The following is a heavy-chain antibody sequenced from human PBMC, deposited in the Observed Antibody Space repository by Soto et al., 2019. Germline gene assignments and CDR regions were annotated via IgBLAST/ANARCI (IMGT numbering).Heavy chain of an antibody. V-gene: IGHV2-5*01. CDR3: SHMRGLGLFDMEV. D-gene: IGHD3-16*01. CDR2: IFSNDDK. Sequence: QITLKESGPTLMKPTQTLTLTCAFSGFSLSTSGVGVGWVRRPPGKALEWLALIFSNDDKRYSPSLMSRLTITKDTSKNQVFLTMTNIDPVETATYYCSHMRGLGLFDMEVGGQGTTFTVS. CDR1: GFSLSTSGVG. J-gene: IGHJ6*02.